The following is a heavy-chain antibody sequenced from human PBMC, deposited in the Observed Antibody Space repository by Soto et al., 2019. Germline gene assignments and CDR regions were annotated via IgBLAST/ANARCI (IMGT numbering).Heavy chain of an antibody. V-gene: IGHV3-48*01. CDR2: ISSSSSTI. CDR1: GFTFRSYS. CDR3: AKDGGFSSSPSYFHY. D-gene: IGHD6-6*01. Sequence: PGGSLRLSCAASGFTFRSYSMNWVRQAPGKGLEWISYISSSSSTISYGDSVKGRFAISRDNARNSLSLQVNSLRADDTAVYYCAKDGGFSSSPSYFHYWGQGTLVTVSS. J-gene: IGHJ4*02.